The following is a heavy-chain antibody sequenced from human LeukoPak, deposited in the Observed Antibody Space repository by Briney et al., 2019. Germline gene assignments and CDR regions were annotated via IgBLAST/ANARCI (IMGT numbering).Heavy chain of an antibody. D-gene: IGHD4-17*01. J-gene: IGHJ4*02. Sequence: GGSLRLSCAASGFTFSSYDMHWVRQATGKGLEWVSAIGTAGGPYYPGSVKGRFTISRENAKNSLYLQMNSLRAGDTAVYYCARAGDNGDYSFDYWGQGTLVTVSS. CDR1: GFTFSSYD. CDR2: IGTAGGP. V-gene: IGHV3-13*05. CDR3: ARAGDNGDYSFDY.